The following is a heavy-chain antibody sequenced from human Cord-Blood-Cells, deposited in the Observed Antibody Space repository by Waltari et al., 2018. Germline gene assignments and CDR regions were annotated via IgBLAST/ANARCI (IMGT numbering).Heavy chain of an antibody. Sequence: VQLQQWGAGLLKPSETLSLTCAVYGGSFSGYCWSWIRPPPGKGAEWIEEINHSGSTNYNPSLKSRVTISVDTSKNQFSLKLSSVTAADTAVYYCARGYRITIFGVVIARYGMDVWGQGTTVTVSS. J-gene: IGHJ6*02. V-gene: IGHV4-34*01. CDR1: GGSFSGYC. CDR2: INHSGST. CDR3: ARGYRITIFGVVIARYGMDV. D-gene: IGHD3-3*01.